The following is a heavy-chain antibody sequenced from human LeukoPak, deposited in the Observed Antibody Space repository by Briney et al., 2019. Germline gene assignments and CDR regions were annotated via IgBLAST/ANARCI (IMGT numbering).Heavy chain of an antibody. D-gene: IGHD3-22*01. CDR1: GGSFSGYY. CDR3: ARDYYDSSGYYYIPFDY. V-gene: IGHV4-34*01. J-gene: IGHJ4*02. CDR2: INHSGSS. Sequence: PSETLSLTCAVYGGSFSGYYWSWIRQPPGKGLEWIGEINHSGSSYYNPSLKSRVTISVDTSKNQFSLKLSSVTAADTAVYYCARDYYDSSGYYYIPFDYWGQGTLVTVSS.